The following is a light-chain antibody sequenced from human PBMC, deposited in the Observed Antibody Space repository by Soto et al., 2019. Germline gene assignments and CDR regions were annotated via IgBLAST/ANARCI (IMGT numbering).Light chain of an antibody. CDR3: QQSVSSPFT. J-gene: IGKJ3*01. CDR1: QSIRSH. V-gene: IGKV1-39*01. Sequence: DIQMTQSPSSLSASVGDRVSITCRASQSIRSHLNWYQHKPGKAPKVLIYAASSLQGGVPSRFSGSGSGTDFTLTIKSLQPEDFATYYCQQSVSSPFTFGPGTKVDVK. CDR2: AAS.